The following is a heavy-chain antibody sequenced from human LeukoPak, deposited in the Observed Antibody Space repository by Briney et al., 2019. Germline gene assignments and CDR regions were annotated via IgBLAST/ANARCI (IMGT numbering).Heavy chain of an antibody. Sequence: SETLSLTCAVSGDSMTSNNWWSWVRQPPGKGLEWIGDIYHTGRTNYNPSLKSRVTISVDKSKKQFSLKLDSVTAADTAVYYCARLKGYSSGWYPSYYFDYWGQGTLVTVSS. CDR3: ARLKGYSSGWYPSYYFDY. V-gene: IGHV4-4*02. D-gene: IGHD6-19*01. J-gene: IGHJ4*02. CDR2: IYHTGRT. CDR1: GDSMTSNNW.